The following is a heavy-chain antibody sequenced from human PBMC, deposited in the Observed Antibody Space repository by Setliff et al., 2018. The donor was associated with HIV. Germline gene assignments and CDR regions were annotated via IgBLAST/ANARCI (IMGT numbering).Heavy chain of an antibody. J-gene: IGHJ4*02. Sequence: GESLKISCKGSGYNFTSFWIAWVRQMPGKGLEWMGIIYPGDSDTRYSPSFQGQVTISADKSISTAYLQWTSLKASDTAIYYCARRAFNGYYFDSWGQGTLVTVSS. CDR3: ARRAFNGYYFDS. CDR2: IYPGDSDT. CDR1: GYNFTSFW. D-gene: IGHD2-8*01. V-gene: IGHV5-51*01.